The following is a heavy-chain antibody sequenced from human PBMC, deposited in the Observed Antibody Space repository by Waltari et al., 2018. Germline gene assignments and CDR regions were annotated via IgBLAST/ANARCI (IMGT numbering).Heavy chain of an antibody. Sequence: QVQLVQSGAEVKKPGASVNVSCKASGYNFIGYYIHWVRQAPGQGLEWMGWINPNTGGRKDAQKNQGRVTLTRETAIRTAYMELSSLGSDDMAGFYCARQAARNFDYWGQGTLVTVSS. J-gene: IGHJ4*02. V-gene: IGHV1-2*02. CDR2: INPNTGGR. CDR3: ARQAARNFDY. CDR1: GYNFIGYY.